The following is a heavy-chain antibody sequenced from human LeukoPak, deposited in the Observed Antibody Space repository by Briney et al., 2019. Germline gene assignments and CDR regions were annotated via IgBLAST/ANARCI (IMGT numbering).Heavy chain of an antibody. J-gene: IGHJ4*02. CDR1: GFTFSTYN. CDR2: IPRCSSYI. D-gene: IGHD5-24*01. Sequence: GGSLTLFCAASGFTFSTYNIHWVRQPPAKGLDWLSSIPRCSSYIFYADSPKERFPISRENAQNSLYLQMNRLKPEDKAVYYLARDFYGDGCNRGSYYFDYWGQGTLVTVSS. V-gene: IGHV3-21*01. CDR3: ARDFYGDGCNRGSYYFDY.